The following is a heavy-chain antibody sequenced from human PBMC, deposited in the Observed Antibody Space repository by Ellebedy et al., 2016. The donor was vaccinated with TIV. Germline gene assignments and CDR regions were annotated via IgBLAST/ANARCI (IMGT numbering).Heavy chain of an antibody. Sequence: PGGSLRLSCAASGFIISGDWMSWVRQAPGKGLEWVANIKQDGSGKNYVDSVKGRFTISRDNARNSVHLQMNSLRAEDTAVYYCARDSSDWPQIDYWGQGTLVTVSS. J-gene: IGHJ4*02. CDR1: GFIISGDW. CDR2: IKQDGSGK. D-gene: IGHD6-19*01. V-gene: IGHV3-7*03. CDR3: ARDSSDWPQIDY.